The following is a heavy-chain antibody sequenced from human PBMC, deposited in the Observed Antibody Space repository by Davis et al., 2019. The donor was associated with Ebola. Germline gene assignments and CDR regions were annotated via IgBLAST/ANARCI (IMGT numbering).Heavy chain of an antibody. CDR2: IWYDGSNK. V-gene: IGHV3-33*08. CDR3: ARGGPLLLGGVGDY. D-gene: IGHD2-8*01. J-gene: IGHJ4*02. Sequence: PGGSLRLSCAASGFTFSDYYMSWIRQAPGKGLEWVAVIWYDGSNKYYADSVKGRFTISRDNSKNTLYLQMNSLRAEDTAVYYCARGGPLLLGGVGDYWGQGTLVTVSS. CDR1: GFTFSDYY.